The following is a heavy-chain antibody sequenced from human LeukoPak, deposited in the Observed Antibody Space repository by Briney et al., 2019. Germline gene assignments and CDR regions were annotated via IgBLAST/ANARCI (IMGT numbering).Heavy chain of an antibody. CDR3: ARGAYYYDSSGFYYNWFDP. Sequence: PSETLSLTCTVSGGSMNSHNWWSWVRQPPGKGLEWIGEIYHSGSTNYNPSLKSRVTISVDKSKTQFSLKLSSVTAADTAVYYCARGAYYYDSSGFYYNWFDPWGQGTLVTVSS. J-gene: IGHJ5*02. D-gene: IGHD3-22*01. CDR2: IYHSGST. V-gene: IGHV4-4*02. CDR1: GGSMNSHNW.